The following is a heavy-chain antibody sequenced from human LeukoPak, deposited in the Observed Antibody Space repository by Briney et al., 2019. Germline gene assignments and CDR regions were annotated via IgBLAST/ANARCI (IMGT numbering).Heavy chain of an antibody. CDR3: AAPGMGAGQAFDI. J-gene: IGHJ3*02. V-gene: IGHV1-58*01. Sequence: SVKVSCKASGFTFTSSAVQWVRQARGQRLEWIGWIVVGSGNTNYAQKFQERVTITRDMSTSTAYMELSSLRSEDTAVYYCAAPGMGAGQAFDIWGQGTMVTVSS. CDR1: GFTFTSSA. D-gene: IGHD1-26*01. CDR2: IVVGSGNT.